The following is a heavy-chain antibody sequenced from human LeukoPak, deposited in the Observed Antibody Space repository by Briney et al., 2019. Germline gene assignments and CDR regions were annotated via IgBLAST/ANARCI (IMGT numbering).Heavy chain of an antibody. V-gene: IGHV3-30*14. CDR1: GFTFSSYW. CDR3: ARQHYYGSGSYYSTYYFDY. CDR2: ISYDASNK. Sequence: GGSLRLSCAASGFTFSSYWMHWVRQAPGKGLEWVAVISYDASNKYYADSVKGRFTISRDNSKNTLYLQMNSLRAEDKAVYYCARQHYYGSGSYYSTYYFDYWGQGTLVTVSS. D-gene: IGHD3-10*01. J-gene: IGHJ4*02.